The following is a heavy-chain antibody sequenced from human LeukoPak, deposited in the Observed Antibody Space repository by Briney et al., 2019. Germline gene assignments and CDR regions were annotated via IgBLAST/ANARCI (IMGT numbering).Heavy chain of an antibody. CDR2: IYYSGST. CDR3: AREGTDLYNWFDP. CDR1: GGSISSYY. Sequence: KPSETLSLTCTVSGGSISSYYWSWIRQPPGKGLEWIGYIYYSGSTNYNPSLKSRVTISVDTSKNQFSLKLSSVTAADTAVYCCAREGTDLYNWFDPWGQGTLVTVSS. J-gene: IGHJ5*02. V-gene: IGHV4-59*01.